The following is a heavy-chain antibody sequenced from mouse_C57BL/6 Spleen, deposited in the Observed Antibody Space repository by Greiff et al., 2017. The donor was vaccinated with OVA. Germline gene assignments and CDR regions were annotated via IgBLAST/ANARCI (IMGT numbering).Heavy chain of an antibody. Sequence: EVKLMESGPGLAKPSQTLSLTCSVTGYSITSDYWNWIRKFPGNKLEYMGYISYSGSTYYNPSLKSRISITRDTSKNNYYLQLNSVTTEDTATYYCARIGTSLYWYFDVWGTGTTVTVSS. V-gene: IGHV3-8*01. CDR1: GYSITSDY. J-gene: IGHJ1*03. CDR3: ARIGTSLYWYFDV. CDR2: ISYSGST. D-gene: IGHD4-1*01.